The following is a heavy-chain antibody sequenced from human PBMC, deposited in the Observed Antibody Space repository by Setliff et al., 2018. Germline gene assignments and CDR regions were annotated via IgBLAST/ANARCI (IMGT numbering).Heavy chain of an antibody. D-gene: IGHD1-1*01. CDR3: ARTGTYRYFDY. CDR1: GASLSSGTYY. Sequence: SETLSLTCTVSGASLSSGTYYWGWIRQPPGKGLEWIGRIYYRGDTYYNASLKGRLTISVDTAQNQFSLRLTSVTAADTAVHYCARTGTYRYFDYWGQGALVTVSS. J-gene: IGHJ4*02. CDR2: IYYRGDT. V-gene: IGHV4-39*01.